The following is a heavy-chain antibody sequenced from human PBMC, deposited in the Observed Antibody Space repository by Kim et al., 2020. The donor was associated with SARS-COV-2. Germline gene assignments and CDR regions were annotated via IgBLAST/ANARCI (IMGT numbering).Heavy chain of an antibody. J-gene: IGHJ4*02. D-gene: IGHD6-19*01. Sequence: ASVKVSCKASGYTFTSYGISWVRQAPGQGLEWMGWISAYNGNTNYAQKLQGRVTMTTDTSTSTAYMELRSLRSDDTAVYYCARGPYSSGWYIGEYYFDYWGQGTLVTVSS. CDR2: ISAYNGNT. V-gene: IGHV1-18*01. CDR3: ARGPYSSGWYIGEYYFDY. CDR1: GYTFTSYG.